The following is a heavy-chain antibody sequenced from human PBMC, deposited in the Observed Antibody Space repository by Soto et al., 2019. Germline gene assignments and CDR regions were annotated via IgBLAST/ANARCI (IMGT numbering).Heavy chain of an antibody. J-gene: IGHJ4*02. CDR2: ISSSGKTI. CDR3: ARPMAGT. CDR1: GFSFSSYE. D-gene: IGHD1-7*01. V-gene: IGHV3-48*03. Sequence: EEQLVESGGGLVQPGGSLRLSCAASGFSFSSYEMNWVRQAPGKGLEWISYISSSGKTIFYADSVKGRFTISRDNAKNSLYLQMNSLRVEDTAVYYCARPMAGTWGQGTLVTVSS.